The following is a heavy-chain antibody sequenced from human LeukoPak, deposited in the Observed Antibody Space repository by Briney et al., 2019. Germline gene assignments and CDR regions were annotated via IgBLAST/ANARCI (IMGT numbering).Heavy chain of an antibody. J-gene: IGHJ6*04. D-gene: IGHD6-13*01. CDR2: ISSSSSYI. CDR3: ARGIRAAAGKAVDV. Sequence: GGSLRLSCAASGFTLSSYSMNRVRQAPGKGLEWVSSISSSSSYIYYADSVKGRFTISRDNAKNSLYLQMNSLRAEDTAVYYCARGIRAAAGKAVDVWGKGTTVTVSS. CDR1: GFTLSSYS. V-gene: IGHV3-21*01.